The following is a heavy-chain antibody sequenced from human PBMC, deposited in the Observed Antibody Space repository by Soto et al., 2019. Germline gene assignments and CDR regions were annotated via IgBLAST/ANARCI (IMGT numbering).Heavy chain of an antibody. CDR3: AKSLVFVDHAYMAA. D-gene: IGHD2-21*01. Sequence: QVQLVQSGAEVRKPGSSVKVSCEASGGSFISYIFTWVRQAPGQGLEWMGRSIPIQGRADYALKFQDRVTITADRSTQTVYMGLRILRPEDTALYYCAKSLVFVDHAYMAAWGKGTTFTVSS. CDR2: SIPIQGRA. V-gene: IGHV1-69*02. CDR1: GGSFISYI. J-gene: IGHJ6*03.